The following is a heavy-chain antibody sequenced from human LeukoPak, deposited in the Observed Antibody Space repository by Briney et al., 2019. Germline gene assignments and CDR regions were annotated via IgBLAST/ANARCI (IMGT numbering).Heavy chain of an antibody. J-gene: IGHJ4*02. Sequence: PSETLSLTCAASGVSFDDYYWSWVRQTPGKGLEWIGEINHSGYTNDSPSLKSRATLSIDTSRKQFSLNLRSVTVADTGIYYCTRMTAGHDYWGQGTLVTVSS. CDR3: TRMTAGHDY. V-gene: IGHV4-34*04. D-gene: IGHD2-21*02. CDR2: INHSGYT. CDR1: GVSFDDYY.